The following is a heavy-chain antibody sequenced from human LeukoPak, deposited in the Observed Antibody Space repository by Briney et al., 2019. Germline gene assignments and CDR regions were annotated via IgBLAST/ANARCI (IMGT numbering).Heavy chain of an antibody. CDR2: ISSSSSYI. J-gene: IGHJ6*02. CDR1: GFTFSSYS. Sequence: GGSLRLSCAASGFTFSSYSMNWVRQAPGKGLEWVSSISSSSSYIYYADSVKGRFTISRDNAKNSLYLQMNSLRVEDTAVYYCARTFGYGGNSGFPKYGMDVWGQGPTVTVSS. V-gene: IGHV3-21*01. CDR3: ARTFGYGGNSGFPKYGMDV. D-gene: IGHD4-23*01.